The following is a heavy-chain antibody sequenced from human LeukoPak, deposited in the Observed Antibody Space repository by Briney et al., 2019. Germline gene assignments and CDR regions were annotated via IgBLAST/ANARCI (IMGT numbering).Heavy chain of an antibody. CDR2: ISGSGGST. J-gene: IGHJ4*02. D-gene: IGHD3-22*01. CDR1: GSTFSSYA. CDR3: AKAAITMIVVGGYYFDY. V-gene: IGHV3-23*01. Sequence: GGSLRLSCAASGSTFSSYAMSWVRQAPGKGLEWVSAISGSGGSTYYADSVKGRFTISRDNSKNTLYLQMNSLRAEDTAVYYCAKAAITMIVVGGYYFDYWGQGTLVTVSS.